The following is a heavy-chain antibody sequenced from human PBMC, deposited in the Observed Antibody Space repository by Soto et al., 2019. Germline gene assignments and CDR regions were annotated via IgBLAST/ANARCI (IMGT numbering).Heavy chain of an antibody. J-gene: IGHJ4*02. CDR1: GFTFSSYS. CDR2: ISSSSSYI. V-gene: IGHV3-21*01. CDR3: ARAGYGDYSTDFDY. Sequence: GGSLRLSCAASGFTFSSYSMNWVRQAPGKGLEWVSSISSSSSYIYYADSVKGRFTISRDNAKNSLYLQMNSLRAEDTAVYYCARAGYGDYSTDFDYWGQGTLVTVSS. D-gene: IGHD4-17*01.